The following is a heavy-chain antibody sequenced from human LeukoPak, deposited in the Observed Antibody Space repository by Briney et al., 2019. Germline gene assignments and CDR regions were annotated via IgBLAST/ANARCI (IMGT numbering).Heavy chain of an antibody. V-gene: IGHV3-23*01. CDR1: GFTFSNYA. CDR2: ISNRGSTI. Sequence: AGGSLRLSCAASGFTFSNYAVAWVRQAPGKGLEWVSVISNRGSTINYADSVKGRFTVSRDNSKNTLYLQMNSLRAEDTAVYYCARVSCSGGSCYPYSYYDMDVWGQGTTVTVSS. CDR3: ARVSCSGGSCYPYSYYDMDV. J-gene: IGHJ6*02. D-gene: IGHD2-15*01.